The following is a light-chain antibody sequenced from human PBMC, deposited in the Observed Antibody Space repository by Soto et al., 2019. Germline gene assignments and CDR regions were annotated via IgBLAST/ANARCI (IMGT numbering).Light chain of an antibody. J-gene: IGKJ1*01. CDR3: LQHSNYPPT. CDR1: QGIGSD. CDR2: AVS. Sequence: DIQMTQSPSSLSASVGDRVTITCRASQGIGSDLGWYQQKPGKAPKRLIYAVSSLQSGVPPRFSGSGSGTEFPLTINSLQPEDFATYYCLQHSNYPPTFGQGTKVEVK. V-gene: IGKV1-17*01.